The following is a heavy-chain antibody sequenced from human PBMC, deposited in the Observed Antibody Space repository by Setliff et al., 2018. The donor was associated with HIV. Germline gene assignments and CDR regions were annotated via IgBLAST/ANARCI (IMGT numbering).Heavy chain of an antibody. CDR2: ITPLLGTT. CDR3: ARGWGAERWLQLDPRYFDL. Sequence: SVKVSCKASGGTFSSYGITWVRQAPGQGLEWMGGITPLLGTTNYAQRFQSRVTLTTDESTNTVFMDLSSLRSEDTAVYYCARGWGAERWLQLDPRYFDLWGRGTLVTVSS. J-gene: IGHJ2*01. D-gene: IGHD5-12*01. CDR1: GGTFSSYG. V-gene: IGHV1-69*05.